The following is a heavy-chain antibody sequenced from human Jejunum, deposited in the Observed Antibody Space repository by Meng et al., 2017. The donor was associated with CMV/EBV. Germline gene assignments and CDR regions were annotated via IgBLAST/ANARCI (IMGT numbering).Heavy chain of an antibody. CDR1: GGPFSGFS. J-gene: IGHJ5*02. CDR3: ARQRKYAAGGTGEFDP. Sequence: VQLQQLGAGPFEPSDTLSLPLAVYGGPFSGFSWSSIRQPPRNGLEWIAEIDLTGSANYNPSLKSRVTISVDTSKNQFSLELNSVTAADTALYYCARQRKYAAGGTGEFDPWGQGTLVTVSS. CDR2: IDLTGSA. D-gene: IGHD6-13*01. V-gene: IGHV4-34*01.